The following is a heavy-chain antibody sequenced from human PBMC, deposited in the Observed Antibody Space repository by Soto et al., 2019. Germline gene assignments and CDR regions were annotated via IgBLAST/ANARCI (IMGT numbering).Heavy chain of an antibody. V-gene: IGHV3-30*03. J-gene: IGHJ6*02. CDR1: GFTFSSYG. Sequence: PGGSLRLSCAASGFTFSSYGMHWVRQAPGKGLEWVAVISYDGSNKYYADSVKGRFTISRDNSKNTLYLQMNSLRAEDTAVYYCAREWGHYSSSLYYYYGMDVWGQGTTVTVSS. D-gene: IGHD6-6*01. CDR3: AREWGHYSSSLYYYYGMDV. CDR2: ISYDGSNK.